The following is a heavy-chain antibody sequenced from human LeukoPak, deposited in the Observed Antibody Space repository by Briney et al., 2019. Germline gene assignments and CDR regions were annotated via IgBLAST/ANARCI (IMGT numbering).Heavy chain of an antibody. D-gene: IGHD4-17*01. CDR1: GFTFSSYE. V-gene: IGHV3-48*03. J-gene: IGHJ4*02. CDR3: ARLAVYGDFVFDY. CDR2: ITSGGSII. Sequence: GGCLTPACAASGFTFSSYEMNWVRQAPGKGLEWVSYITSGGSIIYYADSVKARFTISRDNAKNSLYLQMNSLRPEDTAVYYCARLAVYGDFVFDYWGQGTLATLSS.